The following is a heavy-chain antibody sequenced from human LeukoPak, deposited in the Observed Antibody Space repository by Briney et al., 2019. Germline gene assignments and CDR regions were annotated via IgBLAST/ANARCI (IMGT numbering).Heavy chain of an antibody. CDR1: GVSVSSNTAA. J-gene: IGHJ4*02. CDR3: ARGLGKVNY. CDR2: TYYRSKWYN. D-gene: IGHD7-27*01. Sequence: SQTLLLTCAISGVSVSSNTAAGNWIRQSPSRGLEWLGRTYYRSKWYNDYAVSVKSRITINPDTSKNQFSLQLNSVTPEDTAVYYCARGLGKVNYWGQGTLVTVSS. V-gene: IGHV6-1*01.